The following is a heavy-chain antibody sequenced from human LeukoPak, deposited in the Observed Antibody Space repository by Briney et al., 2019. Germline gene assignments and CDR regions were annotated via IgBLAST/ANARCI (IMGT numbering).Heavy chain of an antibody. D-gene: IGHD3-16*01. Sequence: ASVKVSCKASGYTFTDYYVHWVRQAPGQGLEWMGWINPNNDGTNYAQNSQGRVTMTRDTSISTAYMELNSLTSDDTAVYYCARAGGGLDYWGQGTLVTVSS. CDR2: INPNNDGT. J-gene: IGHJ4*02. CDR3: ARAGGGLDY. V-gene: IGHV1-2*02. CDR1: GYTFTDYY.